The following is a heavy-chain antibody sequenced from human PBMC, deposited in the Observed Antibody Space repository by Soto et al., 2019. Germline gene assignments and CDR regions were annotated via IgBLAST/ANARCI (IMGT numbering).Heavy chain of an antibody. CDR1: GFAFSTHA. J-gene: IGHJ6*01. CDR3: AKDPQWTVGPLAMDV. Sequence: XGSLRVTCVASGFAFSTHAMSWVRQAPGKGLEWVSTFSGSGGNRYYAESVKGRLTISRDDSKNTLYLQMDSLRVEDTAVYYCAKDPQWTVGPLAMDVWGQGTTVTVSS. V-gene: IGHV3-23*01. D-gene: IGHD1-26*01. CDR2: FSGSGGNR.